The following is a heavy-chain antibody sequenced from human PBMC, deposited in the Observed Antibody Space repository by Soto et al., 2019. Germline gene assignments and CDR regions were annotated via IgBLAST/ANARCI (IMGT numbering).Heavy chain of an antibody. D-gene: IGHD3-22*01. V-gene: IGHV4-30-4*01. Sequence: PSETLSLTCTVSGGSISSGDYYWSWIRQPPGKGPEWIGYISYRGSTYYNPSLKSRVSISADTSKNQFSLKLSSVTAADTAVYYCARGHKISSYYSFDYWGQGTLVTVSS. CDR2: ISYRGST. CDR1: GGSISSGDYY. CDR3: ARGHKISSYYSFDY. J-gene: IGHJ4*02.